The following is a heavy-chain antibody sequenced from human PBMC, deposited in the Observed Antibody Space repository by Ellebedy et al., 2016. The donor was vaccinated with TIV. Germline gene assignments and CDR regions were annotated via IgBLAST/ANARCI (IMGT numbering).Heavy chain of an antibody. CDR1: GFIFSNYG. J-gene: IGHJ3*01. CDR2: INQDGSAK. V-gene: IGHV3-7*01. Sequence: GESLKISXAASGFIFSNYGMHWVRQAPGKGSEWVAMINQDGSAKDYVDSVKGRFTISRDNAKNSLFLQMDSLRAEDTAVYFCARRNDFDVWGQGTMVTVSS. CDR3: ARRNDFDV.